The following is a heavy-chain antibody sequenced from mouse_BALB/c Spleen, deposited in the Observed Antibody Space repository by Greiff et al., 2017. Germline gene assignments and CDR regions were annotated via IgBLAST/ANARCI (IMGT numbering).Heavy chain of an antibody. CDR3: AREVTFAY. J-gene: IGHJ3*01. Sequence: EVQLVESGGGLVKPGGSLKLSCAASGFTFSSYAMSWVRQSPEKRLEWVAEISSGGSYTYYPDTVTGRFTISRDNAKNTLYLEMSSLRSEDTAMYYCAREVTFAYWGQGTLVTVSA. CDR1: GFTFSSYA. D-gene: IGHD2-2*01. V-gene: IGHV5-9-4*01. CDR2: ISSGGSYT.